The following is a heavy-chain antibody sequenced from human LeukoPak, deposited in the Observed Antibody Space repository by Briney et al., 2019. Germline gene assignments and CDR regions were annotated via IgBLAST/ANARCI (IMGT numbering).Heavy chain of an antibody. CDR1: GFTFSTYA. D-gene: IGHD1-1*01. Sequence: GGSLRLSCAASGFTFSTYAMSWVRQAPGKGLEWVSAIGGSGDFTYYAEYVRGRFTISRDNSKKTLYLQMNSLRAEDTAVYYCATSRTFDYWGQGTLVTVSS. CDR3: ATSRTFDY. J-gene: IGHJ4*02. V-gene: IGHV3-23*01. CDR2: IGGSGDFT.